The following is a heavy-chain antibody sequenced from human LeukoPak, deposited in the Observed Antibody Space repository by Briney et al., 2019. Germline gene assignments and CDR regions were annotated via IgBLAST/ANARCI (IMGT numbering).Heavy chain of an antibody. CDR3: ARVVTMVRGVHFNWFDP. J-gene: IGHJ5*02. CDR1: GYTFTAYY. V-gene: IGHV1-2*02. D-gene: IGHD3-10*01. Sequence: GASVKVSCKASGYTFTAYYLHWVRQAPGQGLEWMGWVNPNSGGTNYAQKFQGRVTMTRDTSISTAYMELSRLRSDDTAVYYCARVVTMVRGVHFNWFDPWGQGTLVTVSS. CDR2: VNPNSGGT.